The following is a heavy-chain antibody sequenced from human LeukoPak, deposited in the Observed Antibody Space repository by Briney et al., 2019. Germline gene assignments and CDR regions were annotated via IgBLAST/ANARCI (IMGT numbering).Heavy chain of an antibody. D-gene: IGHD5-18*01. J-gene: IGHJ5*02. V-gene: IGHV1-2*04. CDR3: ARGLRGYSDGNNWFDP. CDR2: INPNSGGT. Sequence: ASVKVSCKASGYTFTGYYMHWVRQAPGQGLEWMGWINPNSGGTNYAQKFQGWVTMTRDTSISTAYMELSRLRSDDTAVYYCARGLRGYSDGNNWFDPWGQGTLVTVSS. CDR1: GYTFTGYY.